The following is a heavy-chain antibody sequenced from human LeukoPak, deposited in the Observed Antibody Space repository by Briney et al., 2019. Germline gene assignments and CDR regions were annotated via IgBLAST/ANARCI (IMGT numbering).Heavy chain of an antibody. CDR1: GYIFTSYG. CDR3: ARDTPMRGLDY. V-gene: IGHV1-18*01. Sequence: ASVKVSCKASGYIFTSYGITWVRQAPGQGLEWMGWIRAYNGNTNYVQKLQGRVTMTTDTSTSTAYMELRSLRSDDTAVYYCARDTPMRGLDYWGQGTLVTVSS. J-gene: IGHJ4*02. CDR2: IRAYNGNT.